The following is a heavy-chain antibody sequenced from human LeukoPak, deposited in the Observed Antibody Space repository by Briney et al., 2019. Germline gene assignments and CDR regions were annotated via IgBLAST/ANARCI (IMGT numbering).Heavy chain of an antibody. J-gene: IGHJ4*02. Sequence: GGSPRLSCAASGFTFSHYWMTWVRQAPGKGLEWVAQINQDGSEEYYMDSVKARFTISRDNAKNSVFPQMNSLRAEDTAVYYCVRDGGVSGYDLLDYWGQGTLVTVSS. CDR1: GFTFSHYW. CDR2: INQDGSEE. D-gene: IGHD5-12*01. V-gene: IGHV3-7*01. CDR3: VRDGGVSGYDLLDY.